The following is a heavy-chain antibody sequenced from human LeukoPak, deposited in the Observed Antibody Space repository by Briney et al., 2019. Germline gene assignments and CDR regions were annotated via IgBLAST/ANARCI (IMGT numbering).Heavy chain of an antibody. CDR2: ISSSCSTI. CDR3: AEIGITMIGGV. CDR1: GFTFSSYE. J-gene: IGHJ6*04. D-gene: IGHD3-10*02. Sequence: GGSLRLSCAASGFTFSSYEMNWVRQAPGKGLEWVSYISSSCSTIYYSNSVKGRFTISRDNAKNSLYLQMNSLRAEDTAVYYCAEIGITMIGGVWGKGTTVTVSS. V-gene: IGHV3-48*03.